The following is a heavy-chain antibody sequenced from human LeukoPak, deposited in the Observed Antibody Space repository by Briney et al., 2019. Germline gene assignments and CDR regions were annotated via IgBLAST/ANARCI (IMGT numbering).Heavy chain of an antibody. CDR1: GFTFSSYS. V-gene: IGHV3-48*01. D-gene: IGHD6-19*01. J-gene: IGHJ4*02. CDR3: ARERPGSGWYYFDS. CDR2: ITSSSSTI. Sequence: GGSLRLSCAASGFTFSSYSMNWVRQAPGKGLEWVSFITSSSSTIHYVDSVKGRFIISRDNAKNSLYLQMNSLRAEDTAVYYCARERPGSGWYYFDSWGQGTLVTVSS.